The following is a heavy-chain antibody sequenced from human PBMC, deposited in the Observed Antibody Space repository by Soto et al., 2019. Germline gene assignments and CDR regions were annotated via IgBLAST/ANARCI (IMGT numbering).Heavy chain of an antibody. Sequence: QVQLVQSGAEVKKPGASVKVSCKASGYTFTSYGISWVRQAPGQGLEWMGWNSAYNGNTNYAQKLQGRVTMTTDTSTSTAYMELRSLRSDDTAVYYCARAYCSGGSCYSGAFDYWGQGTLVTVSS. J-gene: IGHJ4*02. CDR1: GYTFTSYG. CDR2: NSAYNGNT. CDR3: ARAYCSGGSCYSGAFDY. V-gene: IGHV1-18*01. D-gene: IGHD2-15*01.